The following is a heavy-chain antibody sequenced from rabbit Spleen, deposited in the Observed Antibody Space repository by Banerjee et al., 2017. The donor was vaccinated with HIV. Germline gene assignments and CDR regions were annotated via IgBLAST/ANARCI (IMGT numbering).Heavy chain of an antibody. CDR3: ARWPWDGKFTFNL. CDR2: IVTGDVNT. J-gene: IGHJ4*01. V-gene: IGHV1S45*01. Sequence: QEQLEESGGGLVKPGASLTLTCTASGIDFSSVYYMCWVRQAPGKGLEWIACIVTGDVNTYYASWAKGRFTISKTSSTVDLKMTSLTAADTATYFCARWPWDGKFTFNLWGPGTLVTVS. D-gene: IGHD3-1*01. CDR1: GIDFSSVYY.